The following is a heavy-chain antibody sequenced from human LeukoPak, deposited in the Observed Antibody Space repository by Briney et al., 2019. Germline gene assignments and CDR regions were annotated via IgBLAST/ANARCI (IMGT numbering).Heavy chain of an antibody. CDR1: GFTFSGYG. Sequence: GGSLRLSCAASGFTFSGYGMHWVRQAPGKGLEWVAVIWYDGSNKYYADSVKGRSTISRDNSKNTLYLQMNSLRAEDTAVYYCARENYCSSTSCYNFDHWGQGTLVTVSS. CDR3: ARENYCSSTSCYNFDH. V-gene: IGHV3-33*08. J-gene: IGHJ4*02. CDR2: IWYDGSNK. D-gene: IGHD2-2*02.